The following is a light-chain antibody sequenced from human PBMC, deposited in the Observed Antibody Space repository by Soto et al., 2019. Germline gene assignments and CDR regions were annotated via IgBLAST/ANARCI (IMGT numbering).Light chain of an antibody. CDR2: LNSDGSH. J-gene: IGLJ1*01. Sequence: LVLTQSPSASASLGASVKLTCTLSSGHSSYAIAWHQQQPEKGPRYLMKLNSDGSHSKGDEIPDRFSGSSSGAERYLTISSLQSEDEADYYCQTCGTGYVFGTGTKVTVL. CDR3: QTCGTGYV. CDR1: SGHSSYA. V-gene: IGLV4-69*01.